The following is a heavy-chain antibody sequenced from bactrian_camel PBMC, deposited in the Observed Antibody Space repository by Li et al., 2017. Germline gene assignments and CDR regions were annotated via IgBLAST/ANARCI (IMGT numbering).Heavy chain of an antibody. CDR3: AAPRRNHCSTRASDYDY. D-gene: IGHD3*01. CDR1: GSTYSTDS. CDR2: IYSSGGST. Sequence: HVQLVESGGGSVEAGGSLRLSCVASGSTYSTDSMGWFRRAPGKEREGVAVIYSSGGSTLYADSVKGRFTISRDTANNTTYLQMNSLKSEDTAMYYCAAPRRNHCSTRASDYDYWGHGTQVTVS. V-gene: IGHV3S54*01. J-gene: IGHJ4*01.